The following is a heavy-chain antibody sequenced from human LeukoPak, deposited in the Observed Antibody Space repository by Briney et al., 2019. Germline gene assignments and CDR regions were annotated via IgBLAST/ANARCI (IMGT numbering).Heavy chain of an antibody. CDR1: GFTVSSKH. D-gene: IGHD1-26*01. Sequence: PGGSLRLSCAASGFTVSSKHMSWVRQAPGKGLEWVSVIHSGGSTYYADSVKGRFTISRDNAKNSLYLQMNSLRDEDTAVYYCASSGSYRFDYWGQGTLVTVSS. CDR3: ASSGSYRFDY. CDR2: IHSGGST. V-gene: IGHV3-66*01. J-gene: IGHJ4*02.